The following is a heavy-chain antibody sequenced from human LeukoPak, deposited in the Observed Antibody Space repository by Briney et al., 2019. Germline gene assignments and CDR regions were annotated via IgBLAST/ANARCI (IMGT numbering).Heavy chain of an antibody. D-gene: IGHD2-2*01. CDR1: GYTFANYG. CDR3: ARNPSRYCSSAGCYGDY. Sequence: ASVKVSCKASGYTFANYGISWVRHAPGQGLEWMGWISAYNGNTNYAQKLQGRVTMTTDTPTSTAYMELRSLRSDDTAVYYCARNPSRYCSSAGCYGDYWGQGTLVTVSS. J-gene: IGHJ4*02. CDR2: ISAYNGNT. V-gene: IGHV1-18*01.